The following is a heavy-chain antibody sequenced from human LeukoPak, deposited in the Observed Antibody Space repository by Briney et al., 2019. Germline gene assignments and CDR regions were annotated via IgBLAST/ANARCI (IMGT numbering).Heavy chain of an antibody. CDR2: TNHIGDT. CDR3: ATTRGIITLDGYHYYIDV. V-gene: IGHV4-34*01. J-gene: IGHJ6*03. Sequence: SETLSLTCAVNGGSFSDFYCTWIRQSPGKGLEWIGETNHIGDTKYNPSLKSRVTILLDMSKNQFSLKVRSVTAADTAVYYCATTRGIITLDGYHYYIDVWGKGTTVTVSS. CDR1: GGSFSDFY. D-gene: IGHD3-10*01.